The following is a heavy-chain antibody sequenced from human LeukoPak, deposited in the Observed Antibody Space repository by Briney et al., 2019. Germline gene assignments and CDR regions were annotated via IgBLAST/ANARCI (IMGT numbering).Heavy chain of an antibody. D-gene: IGHD4-11*01. CDR3: ARGGGMTTVTEYYMDV. CDR2: FIPIFGTA. Sequence: GSSVKVSCKASGATFSSYAISWVRQAPGQGLEWLGGFIPIFGTANYAQKFQGRVTITTDESTSTAYMELSSLRSEDTAVYYCARGGGMTTVTEYYMDVWGKGTTVTVSS. V-gene: IGHV1-69*05. J-gene: IGHJ6*03. CDR1: GATFSSYA.